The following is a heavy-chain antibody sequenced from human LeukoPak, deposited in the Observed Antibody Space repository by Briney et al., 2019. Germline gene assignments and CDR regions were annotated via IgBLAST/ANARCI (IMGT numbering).Heavy chain of an antibody. CDR3: ARDRVGYSYGKAGAFDI. Sequence: GASVKVSCKASGYTFTSYDINWVRQATGQGLEWMGIINPSGGSTSYAQKFQGRVTMTRDMSTSTVYMELSSLRSEDTAVYYCARDRVGYSYGKAGAFDIWGQGTMVTVSS. CDR2: INPSGGST. D-gene: IGHD5-18*01. V-gene: IGHV1-46*01. CDR1: GYTFTSYD. J-gene: IGHJ3*02.